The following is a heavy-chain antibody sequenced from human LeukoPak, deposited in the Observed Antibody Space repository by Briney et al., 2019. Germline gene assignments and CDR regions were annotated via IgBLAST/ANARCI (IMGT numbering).Heavy chain of an antibody. V-gene: IGHV3-23*01. CDR2: IRGGGGSA. Sequence: GGSLRLSCTASGFTFSAYAMMWVRQAPEKGPEWVSAIRGGGGSAFYADSVKGRFTISRDNSKYTLFLQMNSLRAEDTAVYYCARDPNGDYIGAFDMWGPGTVVTVSS. J-gene: IGHJ3*02. CDR3: ARDPNGDYIGAFDM. D-gene: IGHD4-17*01. CDR1: GFTFSAYA.